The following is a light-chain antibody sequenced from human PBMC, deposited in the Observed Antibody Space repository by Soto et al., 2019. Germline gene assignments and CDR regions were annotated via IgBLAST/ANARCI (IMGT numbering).Light chain of an antibody. Sequence: EIVLTQSPGTLSLSPGGRATLPCRATESISSSYLAWYQQKPGQAPRLLIYGASSRATGIPDRFSGSGSGTDFTLTISRLEPEDFAVYYCQQYGSSPPWTFGQGTKVDIK. J-gene: IGKJ1*01. CDR2: GAS. V-gene: IGKV3-20*01. CDR3: QQYGSSPPWT. CDR1: ESISSSY.